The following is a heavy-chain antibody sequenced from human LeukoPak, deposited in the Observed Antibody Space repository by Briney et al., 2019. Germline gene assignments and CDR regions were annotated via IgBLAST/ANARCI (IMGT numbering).Heavy chain of an antibody. CDR3: AREDTPKIDY. D-gene: IGHD5-18*01. V-gene: IGHV1-46*01. Sequence: ASVKVSCKASGYTFTSYYMHWVRQVPGQGLEWMGIINPSGGSTSYAQKFQGRVTMTRDTSTSTVYMELSSLRSKDTAVYYCAREDTPKIDYWGQGTLVTVSS. J-gene: IGHJ4*02. CDR1: GYTFTSYY. CDR2: INPSGGST.